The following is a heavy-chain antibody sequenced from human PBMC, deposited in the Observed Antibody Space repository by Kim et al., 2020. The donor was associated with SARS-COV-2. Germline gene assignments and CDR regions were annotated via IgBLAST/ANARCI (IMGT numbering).Heavy chain of an antibody. CDR2: IIGGNGNT. CDR3: ARGGGPGLGF. D-gene: IGHD2-15*01. V-gene: IGHV1-3*01. J-gene: IGHJ4*02. Sequence: ASVKVSCKASGYTFSNYAIHWVRQAPGQRLECMGWIIGGNGNTYYSPKFQGRVTFTRDTSATTAYMELSSLRSEDTATYYCARGGGPGLGFWGQGTLVTVSS. CDR1: GYTFSNYA.